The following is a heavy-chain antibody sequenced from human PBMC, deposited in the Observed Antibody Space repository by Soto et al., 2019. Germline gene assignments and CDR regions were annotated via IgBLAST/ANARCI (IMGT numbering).Heavy chain of an antibody. V-gene: IGHV4-34*01. Sequence: SETLSLTCAVYGGSFSGYYWSWIRQPPGKGLEWIGEINHSGSTNYNPSLKSRVTISVDTSKNQFSLKLSSVTAADTAVYYCARVASPRSGYRKHNPFDYWGQGTRVTVSS. CDR1: GGSFSGYY. CDR2: INHSGST. J-gene: IGHJ4*02. D-gene: IGHD5-18*01. CDR3: ARVASPRSGYRKHNPFDY.